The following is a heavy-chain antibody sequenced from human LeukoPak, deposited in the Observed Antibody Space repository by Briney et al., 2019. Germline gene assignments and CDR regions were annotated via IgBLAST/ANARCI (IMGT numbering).Heavy chain of an antibody. Sequence: PGGSLRLSCAASGFTFDDYAMHWVRQAPGKGLEWVSGISWNSRSIVYADSVNGRFTISRDNAKNSLYLQMNSLRAEDMALYYCTKSSCSSTNCYAAWFDPWGQGTLVTVSS. CDR2: ISWNSRSI. V-gene: IGHV3-9*03. J-gene: IGHJ5*02. CDR1: GFTFDDYA. D-gene: IGHD2-2*01. CDR3: TKSSCSSTNCYAAWFDP.